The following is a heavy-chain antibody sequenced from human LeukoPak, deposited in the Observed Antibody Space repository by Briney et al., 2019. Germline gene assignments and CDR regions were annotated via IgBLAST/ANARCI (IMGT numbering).Heavy chain of an antibody. Sequence: PSETLSLTCTVSGDSISSSSYYWGWIRQPPGKGLQWIASGFYSERTYYNPSLKSRVTISVDASKNQFSLKLTSVTAADTAVYYCARLWGDGNNRIGYLDYWGQGTLVTVSS. J-gene: IGHJ4*02. D-gene: IGHD1-14*01. CDR2: GFYSERT. CDR3: ARLWGDGNNRIGYLDY. CDR1: GDSISSSSYY. V-gene: IGHV4-39*01.